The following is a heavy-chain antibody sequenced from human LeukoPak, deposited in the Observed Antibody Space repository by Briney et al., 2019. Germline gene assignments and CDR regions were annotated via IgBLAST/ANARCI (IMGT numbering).Heavy chain of an antibody. V-gene: IGHV4-59*08. Sequence: SETLSLTCTVSDDSISDYYRGWIRQPPGKGLEWIGYFYNSGRSTYNPSLKSRVTISVDTSKNQFSLKLSSVTAADTAVYYCATTGYRAAFDIWGQGTMVTVSS. CDR3: ATTGYRAAFDI. CDR2: FYNSGRS. J-gene: IGHJ3*02. D-gene: IGHD3-9*01. CDR1: DDSISDYY.